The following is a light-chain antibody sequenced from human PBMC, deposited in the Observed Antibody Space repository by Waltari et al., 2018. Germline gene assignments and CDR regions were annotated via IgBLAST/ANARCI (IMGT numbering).Light chain of an antibody. CDR2: EVS. CDR1: SSDVGGFNY. J-gene: IGLJ2*01. Sequence: QSALTQPASVSGSPGQSITIPCPGTSSDVGGFNYFPWYQQHPGKAPKLMIYEVSNRPSGVSNRFSGSKSGNTASLTISGLQAEDEADYYCSSYTSSSTLGFGGGTKLTVL. CDR3: SSYTSSSTLG. V-gene: IGLV2-14*01.